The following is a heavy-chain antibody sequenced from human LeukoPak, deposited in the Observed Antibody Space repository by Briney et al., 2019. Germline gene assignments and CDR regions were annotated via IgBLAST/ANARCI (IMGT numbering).Heavy chain of an antibody. Sequence: GGSLRLSCAASGFTFSSYAMSWVRQAPGKGLEWVSAIIGSGGSTYYADSVKGRFTISRDNSKNTMYLQMNSLRAEDTAVYYCAKVTAVGGHTYYYMDVWGKGTTVTVSS. D-gene: IGHD6-19*01. CDR2: IIGSGGST. J-gene: IGHJ6*03. CDR3: AKVTAVGGHTYYYMDV. CDR1: GFTFSSYA. V-gene: IGHV3-23*01.